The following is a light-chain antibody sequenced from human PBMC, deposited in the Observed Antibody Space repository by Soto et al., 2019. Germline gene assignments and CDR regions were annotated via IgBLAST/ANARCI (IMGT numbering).Light chain of an antibody. Sequence: DIVMTQTPVSLSVTPGQPASMSCRSSQSPLHSDGQTYLYWYLQKPGQPPHLLIYEVSNRFSGVRDRFGHSGSGKDFTVKIRQGGVVDGGVYYCMQRKQLRPTLGPGTTVGIQ. CDR3: MQRKQLRPT. J-gene: IGKJ1*01. V-gene: IGKV2D-29*01. CDR2: EVS. CDR1: QSPLHSDGQTY.